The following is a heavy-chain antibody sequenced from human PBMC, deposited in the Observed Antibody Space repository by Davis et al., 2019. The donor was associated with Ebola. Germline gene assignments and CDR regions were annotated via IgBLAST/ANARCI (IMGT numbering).Heavy chain of an antibody. Sequence: SETLSLTCAVYGGSFSGYYWSWIRQPPGKGLEWIGEINHSGSTNYNPSLKSRVTISVDTSKNQFSLKLSSVTAADTAVYYCARHGTPVSNYYYWGQGTLVTVSS. CDR1: GGSFSGYY. CDR2: INHSGST. D-gene: IGHD4-11*01. CDR3: ARHGTPVSNYYY. V-gene: IGHV4-34*01. J-gene: IGHJ4*02.